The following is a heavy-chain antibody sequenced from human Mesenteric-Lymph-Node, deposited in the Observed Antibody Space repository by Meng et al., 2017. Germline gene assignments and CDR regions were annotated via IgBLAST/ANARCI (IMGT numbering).Heavy chain of an antibody. CDR2: IYHSGST. CDR3: ARAGIAVAGTFSDY. J-gene: IGHJ4*02. D-gene: IGHD6-19*01. CDR1: GGSISSSNW. V-gene: IGHV4-4*02. Sequence: RQGAGPGLVKPSGTLSLTCAGSGGSISSSNWWSWVRQPPGKGLEWIGEIYHSGSTNYNPSLKSRVTISVDKSKNQFSLKLSSVTAADTAVYYCARAGIAVAGTFSDYWGQGTLVTVSS.